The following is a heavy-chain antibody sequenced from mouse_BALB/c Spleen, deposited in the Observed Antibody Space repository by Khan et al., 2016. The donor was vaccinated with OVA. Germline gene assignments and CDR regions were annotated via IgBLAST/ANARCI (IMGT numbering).Heavy chain of an antibody. CDR1: GFSLSNYG. CDR2: IWAGGST. D-gene: IGHD1-3*01. CDR3: ARAFYNGAWFAY. V-gene: IGHV2-9*02. J-gene: IGHJ3*01. Sequence: QVQLKQSGPGLVAPSQTLSITCTVSGFSLSNYGVHWVRQPPGKGLEWRGVIWAGGSTNHNSALMSRLSISKDDSKSQVFLKLNSLQTEDTAMYYGARAFYNGAWFAYWGQGTLVTVSA.